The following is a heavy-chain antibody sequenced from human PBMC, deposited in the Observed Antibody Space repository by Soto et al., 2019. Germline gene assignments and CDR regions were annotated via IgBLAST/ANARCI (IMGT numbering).Heavy chain of an antibody. CDR2: IYYRGNA. CDR3: ARLEGLATISYYFDF. V-gene: IGHV4-39*01. J-gene: IGHJ4*02. CDR1: DDSINSDKYY. Sequence: SETLSLTCSVSDDSINSDKYYWGWIRQPPGKGLEWIGSIYYRGNAYYNPSLQTRVTISLDKSKSQFSLKLNSVTAADLAVFFCARLEGLATISYYFDFWGPGALVTVSS. D-gene: IGHD3-9*01.